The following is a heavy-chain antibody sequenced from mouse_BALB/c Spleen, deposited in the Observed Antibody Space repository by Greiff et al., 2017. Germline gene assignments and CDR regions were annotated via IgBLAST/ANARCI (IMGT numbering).Heavy chain of an antibody. V-gene: IGHV3-2*02. CDR1: GYSITSDYA. J-gene: IGHJ2*01. CDR2: ISYSGST. D-gene: IGHD1-1*01. CDR3: AREDYGSSYYFDY. Sequence: VQLKESGPGLVKPSQSLSLTCTVTGYSITSDYAWNWIRQFPGNKLEWMGYISYSGSTSYNPSLKSRISITRDTSKNQFFLQLNSVTTEDTATYYCAREDYGSSYYFDYWGQGTTLTVSS.